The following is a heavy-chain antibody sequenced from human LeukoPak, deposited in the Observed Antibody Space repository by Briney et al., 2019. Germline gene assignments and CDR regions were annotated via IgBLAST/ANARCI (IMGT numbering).Heavy chain of an antibody. CDR1: GFTFSSYN. CDR3: ARLYDDYTNGHFDS. CDR2: ISSSSSYI. D-gene: IGHD4-11*01. V-gene: IGHV3-21*01. Sequence: GGSLRLSCAGSGFTFSSYNMYWVRQAPGKGLEWVASISSSSSYIYYSDSVKGRFTISRDNAKNSLYLQMNSLRAEDTAVYYCARLYDDYTNGHFDSWGQGTLVTVSS. J-gene: IGHJ4*02.